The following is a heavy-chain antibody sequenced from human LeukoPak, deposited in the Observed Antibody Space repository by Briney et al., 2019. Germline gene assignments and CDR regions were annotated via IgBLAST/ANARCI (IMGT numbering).Heavy chain of an antibody. Sequence: QSGGSLRLSCAASGFTFSSYGMHWVRQAPGKGLEWVAFIRYDGSNKYYADSVKGRFTISRDNSKNTLYLQMNSLRAEDTAVYYCAKEVDYDSSGYYFDYWGQGTLVTVSS. V-gene: IGHV3-30*02. D-gene: IGHD3-22*01. J-gene: IGHJ4*02. CDR1: GFTFSSYG. CDR3: AKEVDYDSSGYYFDY. CDR2: IRYDGSNK.